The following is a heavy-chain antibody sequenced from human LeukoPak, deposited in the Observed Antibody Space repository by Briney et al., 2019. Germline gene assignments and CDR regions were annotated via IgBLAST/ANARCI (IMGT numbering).Heavy chain of an antibody. CDR3: ARNYDNSGYTAFGY. J-gene: IGHJ4*02. Sequence: SQTLSLTCTVSGGSISSYYWSWIRQSPGKGLEWIGHIYSSGSTNYNPSLKSRVTIPIDTSKNQFSLKLSSVTAADTALYYCARNYDNSGYTAFGYWGRGTLVTVSS. CDR2: IYSSGST. V-gene: IGHV4-59*01. CDR1: GGSISSYY. D-gene: IGHD3-22*01.